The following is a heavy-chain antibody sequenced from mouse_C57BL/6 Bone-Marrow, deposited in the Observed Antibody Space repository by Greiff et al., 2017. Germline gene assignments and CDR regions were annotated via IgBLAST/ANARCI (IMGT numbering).Heavy chain of an antibody. CDR2: IYPGSGNT. J-gene: IGHJ4*01. D-gene: IGHD1-1*01. CDR1: GYSFTSYY. Sequence: QVQLQQSGPELVKPGASVKISCKASGYSFTSYYITWVKQRPGQGLEWIGWIYPGSGNTKYNEKFKGKATLTADTSSSTAYMQLSSLTSEDSAVYYCARSRDYYHCSSYVYAMDVWGRGTSDTVSS. V-gene: IGHV1-66*01. CDR3: ARSRDYYHCSSYVYAMDV.